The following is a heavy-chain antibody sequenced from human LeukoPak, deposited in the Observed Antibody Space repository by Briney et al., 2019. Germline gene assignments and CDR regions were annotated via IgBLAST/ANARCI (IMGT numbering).Heavy chain of an antibody. Sequence: SQTLSLTCAISGDSVSSNSAAWNWIRQSPSRGVEWLGRTYYRSKWYNDYAVSVKSRITINPDTSKNQFSLQLNSVTPEDTAVYYCAKDTYYYGSGSYYNGIDYWGQGTLVTVSS. J-gene: IGHJ4*02. V-gene: IGHV6-1*01. CDR3: AKDTYYYGSGSYYNGIDY. D-gene: IGHD3-10*01. CDR2: TYYRSKWYN. CDR1: GDSVSSNSAA.